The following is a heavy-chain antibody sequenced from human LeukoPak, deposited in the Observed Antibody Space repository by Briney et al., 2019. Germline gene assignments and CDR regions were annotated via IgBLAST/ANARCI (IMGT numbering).Heavy chain of an antibody. CDR3: ARDTSAYYDSSGQNY. D-gene: IGHD3-22*01. V-gene: IGHV3-21*04. J-gene: IGHJ4*02. CDR1: GFTFSSYS. CDR2: ISSSSSYI. Sequence: GGSLRLSCAASGFTFSSYSTNWVRQAPGKGLEWVSSISSSSSYIYYADSVKGRFTISRDNAKNPLYLQMNSLRAEDTAVYYCARDTSAYYDSSGQNYWGQGTLVTVSS.